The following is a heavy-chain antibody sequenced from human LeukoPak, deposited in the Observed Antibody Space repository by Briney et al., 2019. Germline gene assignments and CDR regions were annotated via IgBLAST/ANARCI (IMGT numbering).Heavy chain of an antibody. D-gene: IGHD1-1*01. J-gene: IGHJ4*02. CDR2: ISSSGSSI. CDR3: AYYHVNEEPPTF. Sequence: SGGTLRLSCAASGFTFSIYGMSWVRQAPGKGLEWVSYISSSGSSIYYADSVKGRFTISRDNAKDSLYLQINSLGAEDTAVYYCAYYHVNEEPPTFWGQGTLVTVSS. V-gene: IGHV3-48*04. CDR1: GFTFSIYG.